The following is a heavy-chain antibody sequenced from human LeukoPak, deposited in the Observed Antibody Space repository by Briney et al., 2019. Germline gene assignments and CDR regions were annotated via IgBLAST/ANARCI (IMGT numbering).Heavy chain of an antibody. CDR3: ATLDSSSWFQTIDY. J-gene: IGHJ4*02. Sequence: KPGGSLRLSCAASGFTFSSYSMNWVRQAPGKGLEWVSSISSSSSYIYYADSVKGRFTISRDNAKNSLYLQMNSLRAEDTAVYYCATLDSSSWFQTIDYWGQGTLVTVSS. CDR2: ISSSSSYI. D-gene: IGHD6-13*01. CDR1: GFTFSSYS. V-gene: IGHV3-21*01.